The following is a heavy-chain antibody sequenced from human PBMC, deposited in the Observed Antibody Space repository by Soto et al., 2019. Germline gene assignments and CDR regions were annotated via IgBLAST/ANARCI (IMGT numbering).Heavy chain of an antibody. CDR3: AREAYDSSGPPLDY. Sequence: ASVKVSCKPSGYTFTSYSMHWVLQAPGQRLEWMGWINAGNGNTKYSQKFQGRVTITRDTSASTAYMELSSLRSEDTAVYYCAREAYDSSGPPLDYWGQGTLVTVSS. CDR2: INAGNGNT. D-gene: IGHD3-22*01. CDR1: GYTFTSYS. V-gene: IGHV1-3*01. J-gene: IGHJ4*02.